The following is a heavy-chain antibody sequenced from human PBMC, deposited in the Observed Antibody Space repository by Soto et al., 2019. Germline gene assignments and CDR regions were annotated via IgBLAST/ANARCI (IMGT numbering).Heavy chain of an antibody. V-gene: IGHV3-15*01. D-gene: IGHD5-12*01. CDR3: TTVYLVVRTNIVATANAFDI. Sequence: GGSLRLSCAASGFTFSNAWMSWVRQAPGKGLEWVGRIKSKTDGGTTDYAAPVKGRFTISRDDSKNTLYLQMNSLKTEDTAVYYCTTVYLVVRTNIVATANAFDIWGQGTMVTVSS. CDR1: GFTFSNAW. J-gene: IGHJ3*02. CDR2: IKSKTDGGTT.